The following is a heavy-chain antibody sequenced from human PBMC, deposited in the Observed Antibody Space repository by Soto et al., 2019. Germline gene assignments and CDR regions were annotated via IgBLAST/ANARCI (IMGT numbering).Heavy chain of an antibody. CDR1: GGSISSGDYY. D-gene: IGHD3-9*01. Sequence: SETLSLTCTVSGGSISSGDYYWSWIRQPPGKALEWIGYIYYSGSTYYNPSLKSRVTISVDTSKNQFSLKLSSVTAADTAVYYCARGLRDILTGYYTVRFDPWGQGTLVTVSS. V-gene: IGHV4-30-4*01. CDR2: IYYSGST. CDR3: ARGLRDILTGYYTVRFDP. J-gene: IGHJ5*02.